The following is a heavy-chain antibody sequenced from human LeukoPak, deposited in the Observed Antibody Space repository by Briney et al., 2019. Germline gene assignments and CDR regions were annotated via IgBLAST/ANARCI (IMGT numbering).Heavy chain of an antibody. CDR3: TTDRGPWLQFHYYGMDV. Sequence: PGGSLRLSCAASGFTFSSYAMSWVRQAPGKGLEWVSAISGSGGSTYYADSVKGRFTISRDNSKNTLYLQMNSLKTEDTAVYYCTTDRGPWLQFHYYGMDVWGQGTTVTVSS. J-gene: IGHJ6*02. CDR1: GFTFSSYA. CDR2: ISGSGGST. D-gene: IGHD5-24*01. V-gene: IGHV3-23*01.